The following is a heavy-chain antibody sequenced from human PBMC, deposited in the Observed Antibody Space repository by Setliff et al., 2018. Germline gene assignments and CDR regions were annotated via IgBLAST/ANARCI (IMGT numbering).Heavy chain of an antibody. CDR2: TIPIFGST. V-gene: IGHV1-69*05. CDR3: AREGVDTRSSTDYRYYMDV. D-gene: IGHD3-22*01. Sequence: GASVKVSCKASGGTFSSYGISWVRQAPGQGLEWMGGTIPIFGSTNYPQKFQDRVTIITDESTSTAYMELSSLRTEDTAVYYCAREGVDTRSSTDYRYYMDVWGKGTTVTVSS. CDR1: GGTFSSYG. J-gene: IGHJ6*03.